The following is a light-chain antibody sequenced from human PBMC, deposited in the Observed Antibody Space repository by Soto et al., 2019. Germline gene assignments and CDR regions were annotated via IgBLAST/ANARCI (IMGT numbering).Light chain of an antibody. J-gene: IGLJ2*01. Sequence: QSVLAQPASVSGSPGQSITISCTGTTTDIGGYKFVSWYQQYPGKAPKLIIYEVSNRPSGVPNRFSGSKSGSTASLTISGLQSEDEADYYCSSYTSGNTLVLFGGGTKVTVL. CDR3: SSYTSGNTLVL. CDR2: EVS. CDR1: TTDIGGYKF. V-gene: IGLV2-14*01.